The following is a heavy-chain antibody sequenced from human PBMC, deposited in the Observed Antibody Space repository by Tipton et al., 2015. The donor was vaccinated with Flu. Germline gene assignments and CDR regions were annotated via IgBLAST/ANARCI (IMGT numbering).Heavy chain of an antibody. D-gene: IGHD3-16*02. CDR3: ARHVGRGMITFGGVIALYPHYDAFDI. V-gene: IGHV4-59*08. J-gene: IGHJ3*02. CDR1: GGSISSYY. CDR2: ICYSGST. Sequence: TLSLTCTVSGGSISSYYWSWIRQPPGKGLEWIGYICYSGSTNYNPSLKSRVTISVDTSKNQFSLKLSSVTAADTAVYYCARHVGRGMITFGGVIALYPHYDAFDIWGQGTMVTVSS.